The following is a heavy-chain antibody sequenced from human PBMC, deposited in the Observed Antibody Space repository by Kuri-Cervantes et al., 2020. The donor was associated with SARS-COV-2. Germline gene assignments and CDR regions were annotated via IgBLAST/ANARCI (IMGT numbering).Heavy chain of an antibody. CDR3: ARDGCIGGSCYPN. CDR1: RGSFSGYY. J-gene: IGHJ4*02. V-gene: IGHV4-34*01. Sequence: SETLSLTCAVYRGSFSGYYWSWIRQPPGKGLGWIGEINHSGSTNYNPSLKSRVTISVDTSKNQFSLKLSSVTAEDTAVYYCARDGCIGGSCYPNWGQGTLVTVSS. D-gene: IGHD2-15*01. CDR2: INHSGST.